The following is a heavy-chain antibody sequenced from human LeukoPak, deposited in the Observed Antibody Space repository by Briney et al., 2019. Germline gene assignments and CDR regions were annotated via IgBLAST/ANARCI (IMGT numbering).Heavy chain of an antibody. D-gene: IGHD3-22*01. Sequence: GGSLRLSCAASGFTFSSYGMHWVRQAPGKGLEWVAFIRYDGSNKYYADSVKGRFTISRDNSKNTLYLQMNSLRAEDTAVYYCAKGGTYYDSSGYPWYFDLWGRGTLVTVSS. CDR2: IRYDGSNK. CDR3: AKGGTYYDSSGYPWYFDL. CDR1: GFTFSSYG. J-gene: IGHJ2*01. V-gene: IGHV3-30*02.